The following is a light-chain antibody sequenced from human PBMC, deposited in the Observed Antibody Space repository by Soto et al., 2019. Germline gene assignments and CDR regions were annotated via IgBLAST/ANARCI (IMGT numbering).Light chain of an antibody. CDR2: DVS. CDR3: SSYTSNSTCV. CDR1: SSDVGVYNY. J-gene: IGLJ1*01. V-gene: IGLV2-14*01. Sequence: QSVLTQPASVSGSPGPSITISCTGTSSDVGVYNYVSWYQQHPGKAPKLMIYDVSNRPSGVSNRFSGSKSGNTASLTISGLQAEDEADYYCSSYTSNSTCVFGTGTKVTVL.